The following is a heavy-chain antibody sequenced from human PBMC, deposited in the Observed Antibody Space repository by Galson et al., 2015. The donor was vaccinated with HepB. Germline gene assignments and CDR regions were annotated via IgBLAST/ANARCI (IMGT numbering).Heavy chain of an antibody. V-gene: IGHV3-21*01. J-gene: IGHJ4*02. Sequence: SLRLSCAASGFTFSSYSMNWVRQAPGKGLEWVSSISSSSSYIYYADSVKGRFTISRDNAKNSLYLQMNSLRAEDTAVYYCARDRSSGFSLYYFDYWGQGTLVTVSS. CDR3: ARDRSSGFSLYYFDY. CDR2: ISSSSSYI. D-gene: IGHD6-19*01. CDR1: GFTFSSYS.